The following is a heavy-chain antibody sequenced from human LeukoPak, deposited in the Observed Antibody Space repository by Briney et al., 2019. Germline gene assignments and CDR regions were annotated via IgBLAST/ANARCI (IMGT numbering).Heavy chain of an antibody. D-gene: IGHD3-10*01. Sequence: KPSETLSLTCAGSGGSISSGGYSWSWIRQPPGKGLEWIGYIYHSGSTYYNPSLKSRVTISVDRSKNQFSLKLSSVTAADTAVYYCARGGARGYYGSGSLGSYYYYGMDVWGQGTTVTVSS. CDR3: ARGGARGYYGSGSLGSYYYYGMDV. J-gene: IGHJ6*02. CDR1: GGSISSGGYS. CDR2: IYHSGST. V-gene: IGHV4-30-2*01.